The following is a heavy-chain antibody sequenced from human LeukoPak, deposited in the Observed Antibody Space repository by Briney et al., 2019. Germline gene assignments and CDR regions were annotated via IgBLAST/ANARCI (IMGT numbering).Heavy chain of an antibody. CDR1: GFSLSTSGVG. V-gene: IGHV2-5*01. D-gene: IGHD5-18*01. CDR2: IYWNDDK. Sequence: SGPTLVNPTQTLTLTCTFSGFSLSTSGVGVGWIRQPPGKALEWLALIYWNDDKRYSPSLKSRLTITKDTSKNQVVLTVTNMDPVDTATYYCARAEQLWPFDYWGQGTLVTVSS. CDR3: ARAEQLWPFDY. J-gene: IGHJ4*02.